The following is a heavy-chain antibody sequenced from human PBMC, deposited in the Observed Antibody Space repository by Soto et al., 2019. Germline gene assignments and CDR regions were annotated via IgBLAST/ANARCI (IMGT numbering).Heavy chain of an antibody. CDR1: GFIFGSYW. J-gene: IGHJ6*02. V-gene: IGHV3-74*01. Sequence: GGSLRLSCAASGFIFGSYWMHWVRQAPGRGLVWVSRINTDGTITTYADSVKGRFTISRDNAKNTLYLQMNSLRADDTAVYYCTTEMIAAAGISYYYYGMDVWGQGTTVTAP. CDR2: INTDGTIT. D-gene: IGHD6-13*01. CDR3: TTEMIAAAGISYYYYGMDV.